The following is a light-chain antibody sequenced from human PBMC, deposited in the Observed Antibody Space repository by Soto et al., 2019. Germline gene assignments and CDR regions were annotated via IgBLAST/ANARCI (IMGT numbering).Light chain of an antibody. V-gene: IGLV3-21*02. J-gene: IGLJ2*01. CDR1: NIGSQS. Sequence: SYELTQTPSVPVAPGQTASITCEGANIGSQSVHWYQRKPGQAPVLVVYDDNDRPSGIPERFSGTNSGNTATLTISRVEAGDEADYSCQVWDTTSDHPIFGGGTKLTVL. CDR3: QVWDTTSDHPI. CDR2: DDN.